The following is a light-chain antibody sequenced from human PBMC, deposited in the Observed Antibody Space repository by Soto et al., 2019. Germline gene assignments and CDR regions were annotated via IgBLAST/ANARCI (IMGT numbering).Light chain of an antibody. CDR3: TSYVGNDIWV. CDR2: EVT. V-gene: IGLV2-8*01. J-gene: IGLJ3*02. Sequence: QSALTQPPSASGSPGQSVTISCTGTSSDGGAYKYVSWYQQYPGKAPKLMIYEVTKRPSGVPDRFSGSKSGNTASLTVSGLQAEDEADYYCTSYVGNDIWVFGGGTKVTV. CDR1: SSDGGAYKY.